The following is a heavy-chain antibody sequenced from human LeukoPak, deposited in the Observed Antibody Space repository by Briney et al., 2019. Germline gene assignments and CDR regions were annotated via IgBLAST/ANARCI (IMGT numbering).Heavy chain of an antibody. CDR2: IYHSGST. D-gene: IGHD3-3*01. Sequence: PSGTLSLTCAVSGGSISSSNWWSWVRQPPGKGLEWIGEIYHSGSTNYNPSLKSRVTISVDKSKNQFSLKLSSVTAADTAVYYCARGAYDFWIPNWFDPWGQGTLVTVSS. J-gene: IGHJ5*02. CDR3: ARGAYDFWIPNWFDP. CDR1: GGSISSSNW. V-gene: IGHV4-4*02.